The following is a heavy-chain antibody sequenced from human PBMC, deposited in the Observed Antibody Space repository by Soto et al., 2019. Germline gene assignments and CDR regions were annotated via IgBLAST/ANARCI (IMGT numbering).Heavy chain of an antibody. CDR3: ARSPWYLGRNGFDP. D-gene: IGHD3-16*01. Sequence: QVQLQESGPGLVKPSQTLSLTCTVSGGSSSSGGYYWSWVRQHPGKGLEWIGYIYYSGSTYYNPSLQSRVTISVDTSKNQSSLKLSSVTAADTAVYYCARSPWYLGRNGFDPWGQGTLVTVSS. CDR2: IYYSGST. V-gene: IGHV4-31*03. CDR1: GGSSSSGGYY. J-gene: IGHJ5*02.